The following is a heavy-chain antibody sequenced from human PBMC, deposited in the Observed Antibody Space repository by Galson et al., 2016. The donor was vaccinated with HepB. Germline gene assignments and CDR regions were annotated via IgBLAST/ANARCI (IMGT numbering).Heavy chain of an antibody. CDR1: GFTFSSYG. CDR3: ARGGELRGVYYYYGMDV. CDR2: IWYDGSNK. J-gene: IGHJ6*02. D-gene: IGHD1-26*01. V-gene: IGHV3-33*01. Sequence: SLRLSCAASGFTFSSYGMHWVRQAPGKGLERVAVIWYDGSNKYYADSVKGRFTISRDNSKNTLYMQMNSLRAEDTAVDYCARGGELRGVYYYYGMDVWGQGTTVTVSS.